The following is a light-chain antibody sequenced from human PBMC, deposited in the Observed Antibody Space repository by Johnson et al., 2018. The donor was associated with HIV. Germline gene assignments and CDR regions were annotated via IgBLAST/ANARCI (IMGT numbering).Light chain of an antibody. Sequence: QSALTQPPSVSAAPGQKVTISCSGSSSNIGNNYVSWYQQLPGTAPKLLIYDNNKRPSGIPDRFSGSKSGTSATLGITGLQTGDEADYYCGTWDSSLSAPLFGTGTKVTVL. J-gene: IGLJ1*01. V-gene: IGLV1-51*01. CDR3: GTWDSSLSAPL. CDR2: DNN. CDR1: SSNIGNNY.